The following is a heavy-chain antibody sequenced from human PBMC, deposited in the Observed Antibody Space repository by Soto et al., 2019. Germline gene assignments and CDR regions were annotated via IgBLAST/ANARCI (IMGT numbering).Heavy chain of an antibody. V-gene: IGHV1-69*02. CDR3: AISGGSYRAGDYYYYYYMDV. J-gene: IGHJ6*03. Sequence: GASVKVSCKASGGTFSSYTISWVRQAPGQGLEWMGRIIPILGIANYAQKFQGRVTINADKSTSTAYMELSRLRSEDTAEYYYAISGGSYRAGDYYYYYYMDVWGKGTTVTVSS. CDR2: IIPILGIA. CDR1: GGTFSSYT. D-gene: IGHD3-16*02.